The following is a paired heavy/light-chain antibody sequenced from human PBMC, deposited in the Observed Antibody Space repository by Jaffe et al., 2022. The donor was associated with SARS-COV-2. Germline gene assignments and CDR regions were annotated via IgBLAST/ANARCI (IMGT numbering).Heavy chain of an antibody. CDR2: ITVIGGST. V-gene: IGHV3-23*04. CDR1: GFTFSSYA. J-gene: IGHJ4*02. CDR3: AKDTYTSDWYIRKGVDY. Sequence: EVQLVESGGGLVQPGGSLRLSCAASGFTFSSYAMNWVRQAPGKGLEWVSIITVIGGSTYYADSVKGRFTISRDNSKNTLYLQMNTLRADDTAVYYCAKDTYTSDWYIRKGVDYWGQGTLVTVSS. D-gene: IGHD6-13*01.
Light chain of an antibody. CDR3: VLHMGSGISV. J-gene: IGLJ3*02. V-gene: IGLV8-61*01. CDR2: STN. CDR1: SGSVSTSYY. Sequence: QTVVTQEPSFSVSPGGTVTLTCGLSSGSVSTSYYPSWYQQTPGQAPRTLIYSTNTRSSGVPDRFSGSILGNKAALTITGAQADDESYYYCVLHMGSGISVFGGGTKLTVL.